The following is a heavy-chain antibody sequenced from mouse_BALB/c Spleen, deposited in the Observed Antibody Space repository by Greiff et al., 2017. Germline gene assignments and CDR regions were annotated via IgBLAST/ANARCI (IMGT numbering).Heavy chain of an antibody. J-gene: IGHJ4*01. Sequence: EVQLVESGGGLVQPGGSRKLSCAASGFTFSSFGMHWVRQAPEKGLEWVAYISSGSSTIYYADTVKGRFTISRDNPKNTLFLQMTSLRSEDTAMYYCASGSKKYGNSYAMDYWGQGTSVTVSS. V-gene: IGHV5-17*02. CDR2: ISSGSSTI. CDR3: ASGSKKYGNSYAMDY. D-gene: IGHD2-10*02. CDR1: GFTFSSFG.